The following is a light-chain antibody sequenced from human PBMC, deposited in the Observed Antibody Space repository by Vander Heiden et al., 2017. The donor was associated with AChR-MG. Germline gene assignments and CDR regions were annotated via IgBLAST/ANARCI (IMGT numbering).Light chain of an antibody. CDR1: VLSKQS. Sequence: SYELTQPPSVSVSPGQTARITCSADVLSKQSVVVIFKDIERPSGISERFSGSRSGTTVTLTISGVQPEDEAAYYCQSADITGTSYVFGAGTKVTVL. V-gene: IGLV3-25*03. CDR3: QSADITGTSYV. CDR2: KDI. J-gene: IGLJ1*01.